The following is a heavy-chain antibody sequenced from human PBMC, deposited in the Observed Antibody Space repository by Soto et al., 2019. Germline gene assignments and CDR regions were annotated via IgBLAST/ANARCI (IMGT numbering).Heavy chain of an antibody. CDR1: GYTFTSYY. D-gene: IGHD3-10*01. V-gene: IGHV1-46*04. CDR2: INPSDGGA. CDR3: ARGQGENTWRTAFDI. J-gene: IGHJ3*02. Sequence: QVQLVQSGAEVKKPGASVKVSGETSGYTFTSYYMNWVRQAPGQGLQWMAIINPSDGGASYAQNLLGRLTLTIDTSTSTVYMELSGLRSEETAVYYCARGQGENTWRTAFDIWGQGTMVTVSS.